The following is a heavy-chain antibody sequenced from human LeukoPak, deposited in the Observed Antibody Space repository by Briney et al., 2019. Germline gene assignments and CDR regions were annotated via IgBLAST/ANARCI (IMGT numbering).Heavy chain of an antibody. V-gene: IGHV4-34*01. CDR1: GGSFSGYY. D-gene: IGHD6-19*01. CDR2: INHSGST. J-gene: IGHJ1*01. CDR3: ARPYSSGWYRYFQH. Sequence: NTSETLSLTCAVYGGSFSGYYWSWIRQPPGKGLEWIGEINHSGSTNYNPSLKSRVTISVDTSKNQFSLKLSSVTAADTAVYYCARPYSSGWYRYFQHWGQGTLVTVSS.